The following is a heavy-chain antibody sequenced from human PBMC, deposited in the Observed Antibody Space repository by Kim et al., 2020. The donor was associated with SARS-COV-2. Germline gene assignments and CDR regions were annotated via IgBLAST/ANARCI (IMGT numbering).Heavy chain of an antibody. V-gene: IGHV1-46*01. Sequence: ASVKVSCKASGYTFTSYYMHWVRQAPGQGLEWMGIINPSGGSTSYAQKFQGRVTMTRDTSTSTVYMELSSLRSEDTAVYYCAGSIAAAVYFDYWGQGTLVTVSS. J-gene: IGHJ4*02. CDR2: INPSGGST. D-gene: IGHD6-13*01. CDR3: AGSIAAAVYFDY. CDR1: GYTFTSYY.